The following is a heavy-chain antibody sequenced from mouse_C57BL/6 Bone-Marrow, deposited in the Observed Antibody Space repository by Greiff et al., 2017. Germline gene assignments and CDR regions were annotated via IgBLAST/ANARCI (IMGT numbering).Heavy chain of an antibody. D-gene: IGHD1-1*01. CDR2: IYPGSGST. CDR1: GYTFTSYW. Sequence: QVQLQQPGAELVKPGASVKMSCKASGYTFTSYWITWVKQRPGQGLEWIGDIYPGSGSTNYNEKFKSKATLTVDTSSSTAYMQLSSLTSEDSAVYYCARRVHYDNYFDYWGQGTTLTVSS. J-gene: IGHJ2*01. CDR3: ARRVHYDNYFDY. V-gene: IGHV1-55*01.